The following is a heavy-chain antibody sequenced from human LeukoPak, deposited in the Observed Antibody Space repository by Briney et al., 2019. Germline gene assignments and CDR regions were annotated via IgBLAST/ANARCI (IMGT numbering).Heavy chain of an antibody. Sequence: ASVKVSCKASGYTFTGYYMHWVRQAPGQGLEWMGWINPNSGGTNYAQKFQGWVTMTRDTSISTAYMELSRLRSDDTAVYYCARSRNGVSGSWYSVEIGAWYNYWGQGTLVTVSS. V-gene: IGHV1-2*04. D-gene: IGHD6-13*01. CDR2: INPNSGGT. CDR3: ARSRNGVSGSWYSVEIGAWYNY. J-gene: IGHJ4*02. CDR1: GYTFTGYY.